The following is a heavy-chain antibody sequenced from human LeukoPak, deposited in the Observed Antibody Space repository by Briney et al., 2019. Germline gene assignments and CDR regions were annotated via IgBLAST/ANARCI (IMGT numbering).Heavy chain of an antibody. D-gene: IGHD4-17*01. Sequence: PGGSLRLSCAGSGFTFISHTMHWVRQAPGKGLEYVSAISGNGASTYYANSVKGRFAISRDNSKNTLYLQMGSLRAEDLAVYYCARGYGDWHYYGMDVWGQGTTVTVSS. J-gene: IGHJ6*02. CDR1: GFTFISHT. CDR3: ARGYGDWHYYGMDV. CDR2: ISGNGAST. V-gene: IGHV3-64*01.